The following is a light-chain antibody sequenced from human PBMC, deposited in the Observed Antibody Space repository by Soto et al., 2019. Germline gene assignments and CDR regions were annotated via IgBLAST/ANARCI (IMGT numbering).Light chain of an antibody. J-gene: IGKJ1*01. V-gene: IGKV1-39*01. CDR1: HSFSIY. CDR3: QQSYSTPWT. CDR2: AAS. Sequence: DIQMTQARSYLSASVGDRVTITCRTSHSFSIYLNWYQQKPGKAPNLLIYAASSLGSGVPSRFSGSGSGTDFTLIISSLQPEDIATYYCQQSYSTPWTFGQGTKVEIK.